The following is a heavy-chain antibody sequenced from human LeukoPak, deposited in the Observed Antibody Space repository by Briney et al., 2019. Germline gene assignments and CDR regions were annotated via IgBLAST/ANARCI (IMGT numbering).Heavy chain of an antibody. J-gene: IGHJ4*02. Sequence: GSSVKVSCKASGGTFSSYAISWVRQAPGQGLEWMGGIIPIFGTANYAQKFQGRVTITADKSTSTAYMELNSGRSEDTAVYYCAGGDVSGSLLRFDYGAQGTLFTVS. CDR2: IIPIFGTA. D-gene: IGHD3-10*01. CDR3: AGGDVSGSLLRFDY. CDR1: GGTFSSYA. V-gene: IGHV1-69*06.